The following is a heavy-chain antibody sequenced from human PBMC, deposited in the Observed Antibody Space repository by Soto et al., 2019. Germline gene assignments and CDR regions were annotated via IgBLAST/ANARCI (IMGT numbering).Heavy chain of an antibody. CDR1: GDSFSNYY. CDR3: ATGRSEVVPGAMDT. D-gene: IGHD2-2*01. Sequence: NPSETLSLTCTVSGDSFSNYYCNWVRKSAGKGLERIGRIYPTGSTTYNTSLKSRLTMSVDTSKNQFSLRLTSMTAADTAVYYCATGRSEVVPGAMDTWGQGTLVTVSS. V-gene: IGHV4-4*07. J-gene: IGHJ5*02. CDR2: IYPTGST.